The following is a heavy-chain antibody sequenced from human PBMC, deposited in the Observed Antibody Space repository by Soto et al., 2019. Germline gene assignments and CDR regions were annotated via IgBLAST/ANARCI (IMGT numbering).Heavy chain of an antibody. CDR1: GYSFNRYW. CDR3: ARQGDAYGDYVAGGMDV. D-gene: IGHD4-17*01. CDR2: IFPGDSDT. V-gene: IGHV5-51*01. Sequence: HGESLKISCRGSGYSFNRYWIGWVRQLPGKGLEWMGIIFPGDSDTRYSPSFQGQVTISVDKSISAAYLQWGSLKASDTAIYYCARQGDAYGDYVAGGMDVWGQGTTVTVS. J-gene: IGHJ6*02.